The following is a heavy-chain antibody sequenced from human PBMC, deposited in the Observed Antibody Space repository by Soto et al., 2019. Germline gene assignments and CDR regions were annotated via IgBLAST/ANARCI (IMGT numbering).Heavy chain of an antibody. CDR3: ARGAQDYYYGMDV. CDR1: GYTLTELS. CDR2: FDPEDGET. V-gene: IGHV1-24*01. Sequence: ASVKVSCKVSGYTLTELSMHWVRQAPGKGLEWMGGFDPEDGETIYAQKFQGRVTMTRDTSTSTVYMELSSLRSEDTAVYYCARGAQDYYYGMDVWGQGTTVTAP. J-gene: IGHJ6*02.